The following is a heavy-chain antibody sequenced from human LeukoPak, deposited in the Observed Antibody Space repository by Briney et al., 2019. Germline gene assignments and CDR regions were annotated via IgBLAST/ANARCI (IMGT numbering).Heavy chain of an antibody. D-gene: IGHD6-13*01. CDR2: INDNGGRT. CDR1: GFTFSNYA. J-gene: IGHJ4*02. Sequence: GGSLRLSCAASGFTFSNYAMNWVRQAPGKGLEWVSGINDNGGRTYYADSVKGRFTISRDNSENTLYLQMNSLRAEDTALYYCAKDTQDRAAAASRGYYFDCWGQGTLVSVSS. V-gene: IGHV3-23*01. CDR3: AKDTQDRAAAASRGYYFDC.